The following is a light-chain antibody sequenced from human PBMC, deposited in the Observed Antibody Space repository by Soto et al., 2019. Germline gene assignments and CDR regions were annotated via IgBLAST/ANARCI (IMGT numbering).Light chain of an antibody. J-gene: IGKJ4*01. CDR1: QSISGW. CDR3: QQYNNYPIT. Sequence: DIQMTQSPSTLSASVGDRVTITCRASQSISGWLAWFQQKPGKAPNLLIYDASSLESGVPSRFSGSGSGTEFPLPISSLQPDDFATYYCQQYNNYPITFGGGTKVDIK. CDR2: DAS. V-gene: IGKV1-5*01.